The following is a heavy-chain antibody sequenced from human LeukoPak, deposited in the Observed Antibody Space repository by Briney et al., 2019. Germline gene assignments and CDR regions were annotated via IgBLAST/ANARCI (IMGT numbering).Heavy chain of an antibody. Sequence: PGGSLRLSCAASGFTVSSNYMSWVRQAPGKGLECHSVICSGGSTYYADSVKGGFTISRDNSKNTLYFQMNSLRAEDTAVYYCATEGMGIVGYFDYWGQGTLVTVSS. J-gene: IGHJ4*02. D-gene: IGHD2-21*01. V-gene: IGHV3-53*01. CDR1: GFTVSSNY. CDR3: ATEGMGIVGYFDY. CDR2: ICSGGST.